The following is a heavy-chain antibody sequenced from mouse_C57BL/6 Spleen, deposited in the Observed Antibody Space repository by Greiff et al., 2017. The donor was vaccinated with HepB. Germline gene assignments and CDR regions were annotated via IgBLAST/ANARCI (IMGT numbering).Heavy chain of an antibody. Sequence: QVQLQQSGAELVMPGASVKLSCKASGYTFTSYWMHWVKQRPGQGLEWIGEIDPSDSYTNYNQKFKGKSTLTVDKSSSTAYMQLSSLTSEDSAVYYCARNYDYDGRGYAMDYWGQGTSVTVSS. CDR3: ARNYDYDGRGYAMDY. D-gene: IGHD2-4*01. CDR2: IDPSDSYT. J-gene: IGHJ4*01. V-gene: IGHV1-69*01. CDR1: GYTFTSYW.